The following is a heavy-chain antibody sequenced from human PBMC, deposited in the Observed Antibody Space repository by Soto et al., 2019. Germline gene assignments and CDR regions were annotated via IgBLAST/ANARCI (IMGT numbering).Heavy chain of an antibody. Sequence: VGSRRLACAAAVFTVSSYVMSWVRQAPWKGLEWVSAISVRGSSTYYADSVKGRFTISRDNYKNTLYLQMNTLRAQETAVYYSAKDKSSGYYSFDYWGQGTLVTVSS. D-gene: IGHD3-22*01. V-gene: IGHV3-23*01. CDR2: ISVRGSST. CDR3: AKDKSSGYYSFDY. J-gene: IGHJ4*02. CDR1: VFTVSSYV.